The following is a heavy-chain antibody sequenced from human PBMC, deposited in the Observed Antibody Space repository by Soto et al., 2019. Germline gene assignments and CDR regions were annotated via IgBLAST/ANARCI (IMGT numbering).Heavy chain of an antibody. D-gene: IGHD2-15*01. CDR3: AKSSGGYHDAFDI. CDR1: GFTFSSYS. J-gene: IGHJ3*02. V-gene: IGHV3-48*01. CDR2: ISSSSSTI. Sequence: GGSLRLSCAASGFTFSSYSMNWVRQAPGKGLEWVSYISSSSSTIYYADSVKGRFTISRDNAKNSLYLQMNSLRAEDTAVYYCAKSSGGYHDAFDIWGQGTMVTVSS.